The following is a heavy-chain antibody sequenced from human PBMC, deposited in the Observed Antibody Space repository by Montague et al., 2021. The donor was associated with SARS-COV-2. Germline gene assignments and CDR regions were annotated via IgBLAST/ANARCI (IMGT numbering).Heavy chain of an antibody. CDR2: IYCSGST. CDR3: ARRGLGYCSGGSCPNAFDI. J-gene: IGHJ3*02. V-gene: IGHV4-59*01. Sequence: SETLSLTCTVSGGSISSYYWSWIRQPPGKGLEWIGYIYCSGSTXXXPSXXXRVTISVDTSKNQFSLKLSSVTAADTAVYYCARRGLGYCSGGSCPNAFDIWGQGTMVTVSS. D-gene: IGHD2-15*01. CDR1: GGSISSYY.